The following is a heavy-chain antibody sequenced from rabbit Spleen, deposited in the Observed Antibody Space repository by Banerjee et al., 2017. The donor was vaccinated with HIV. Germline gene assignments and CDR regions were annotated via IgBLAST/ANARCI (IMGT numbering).Heavy chain of an antibody. Sequence: VQPGGSLKLSCKASGFDFSSYGVSWVRQAPGKGLEWIGYIDPLFGSTYYANWVNGRFTISRHNAQNTLYLQLSSLTAADTATYFCARTAGSAGYDWYFDLWGPGTLVTVS. D-gene: IGHD4-2*01. CDR3: ARTAGSAGYDWYFDL. V-gene: IGHV1S47*01. CDR1: GFDFSSYG. CDR2: IDPLFGST. J-gene: IGHJ4*01.